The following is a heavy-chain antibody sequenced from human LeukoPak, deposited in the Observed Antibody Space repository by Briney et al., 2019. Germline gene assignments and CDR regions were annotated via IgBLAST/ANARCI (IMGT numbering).Heavy chain of an antibody. CDR2: IYYSGST. CDR3: AREPRGEDAFDI. D-gene: IGHD3-10*01. CDR1: GGSVSSYY. V-gene: IGHV4-59*02. Sequence: PSETLSLTCTVSGGSVSSYYWSWIRQPPGKGLEWIGYIYYSGSTNYNPSLKSRVTISVDTSKNQFSLKLSSVTAADTAVYYCAREPRGEDAFDIWGQGTMVTVSS. J-gene: IGHJ3*02.